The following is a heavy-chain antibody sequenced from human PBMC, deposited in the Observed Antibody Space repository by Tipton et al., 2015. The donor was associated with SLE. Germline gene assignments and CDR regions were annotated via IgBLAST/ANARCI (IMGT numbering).Heavy chain of an antibody. V-gene: IGHV4-59*01. CDR2: IYYSGST. Sequence: TLSLTCTVSGGSISSYYWSWIRQPPGKGLEWIGYIYYSGSTNYNPSLKSRVTISVDTSKNQFSLKLSSVTAADTAVYYCARGVVAAKGDAFDIWGQGTMVTVSS. J-gene: IGHJ3*02. CDR1: GGSISSYY. CDR3: ARGVVAAKGDAFDI. D-gene: IGHD2-15*01.